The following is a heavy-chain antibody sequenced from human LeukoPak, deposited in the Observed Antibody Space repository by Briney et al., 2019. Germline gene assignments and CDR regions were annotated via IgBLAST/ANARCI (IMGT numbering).Heavy chain of an antibody. D-gene: IGHD3-22*01. J-gene: IGHJ4*02. V-gene: IGHV3-48*04. CDR3: ARGGAYYYDSSGYNGFDY. CDR1: GFTFSSYS. CDR2: ISSSGSTI. Sequence: PGGSLRLSCAASGFTFSSYSMNWVRQAPGKGLEWVSYISSSGSTIYYADSVKGRFTISRDNAKNSLYLQMNSLRAEDTAVYYCARGGAYYYDSSGYNGFDYWGQGTLVTVSS.